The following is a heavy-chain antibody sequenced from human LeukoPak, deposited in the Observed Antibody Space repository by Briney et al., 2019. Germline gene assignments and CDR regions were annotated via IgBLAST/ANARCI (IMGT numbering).Heavy chain of an antibody. V-gene: IGHV3-64*01. CDR2: ISSNGGST. Sequence: PGGSLRLSCAASGFTFSSYAMHWVRQAPGKGLEYVSAISSNGGSTYYANSVKGRFTISRDNSKNTLYLQMGSLRAEDMAVYYCARDGEMATISGAFDIWGQGTMVTVSS. CDR1: GFTFSSYA. J-gene: IGHJ3*02. D-gene: IGHD5-24*01. CDR3: ARDGEMATISGAFDI.